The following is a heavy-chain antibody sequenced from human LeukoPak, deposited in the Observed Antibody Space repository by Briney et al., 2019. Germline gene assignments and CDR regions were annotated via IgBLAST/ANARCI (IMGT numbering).Heavy chain of an antibody. D-gene: IGHD3-22*01. J-gene: IGHJ4*02. CDR2: VYHSGST. V-gene: IGHV4-39*07. CDR1: GGSISRSHYY. Sequence: SETLSLTCSVSGGSISRSHYYWGWMRQPPGKGLEWIGSVYHSGSTYYDPSLESRVTISVDTSKNQFSLKLRSVTAADTALCYCAILPASDTYYYDTIGYYRPGVHWGRGTLVTVSS. CDR3: AILPASDTYYYDTIGYYRPGVH.